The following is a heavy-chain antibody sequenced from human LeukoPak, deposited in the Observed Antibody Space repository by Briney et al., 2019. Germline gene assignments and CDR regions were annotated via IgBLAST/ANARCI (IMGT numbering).Heavy chain of an antibody. J-gene: IGHJ3*02. CDR1: GGSISSYY. CDR2: IYHSGST. CDR3: ARQTYYDFWSGYYRLYAFDI. V-gene: IGHV4-38-2*02. Sequence: PSETLSLTCTVSGGSISSYYWGWIRQPPGKGLEWIGSIYHSGSTYYNPSLKSRVTISVDTSKNQFSLKLSSVTAADTAVYYCARQTYYDFWSGYYRLYAFDIWGQGTMVTVSS. D-gene: IGHD3-3*01.